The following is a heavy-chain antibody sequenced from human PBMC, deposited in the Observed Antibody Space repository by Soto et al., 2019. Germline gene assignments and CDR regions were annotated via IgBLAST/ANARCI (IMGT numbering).Heavy chain of an antibody. CDR1: GYTFTSYG. Sequence: QVQLVQSGAEVKKPGASVKVSCKASGYTFTSYGISWVRQAPGQGLEWMGWISAYTGNANYAQKLQGRVTMTTDTSTSTAYRELRSLRSDDTAVYYCAREALRYFEWLHSFDYWGQGTLVTVSS. CDR2: ISAYTGNA. D-gene: IGHD3-9*01. CDR3: AREALRYFEWLHSFDY. J-gene: IGHJ4*02. V-gene: IGHV1-18*04.